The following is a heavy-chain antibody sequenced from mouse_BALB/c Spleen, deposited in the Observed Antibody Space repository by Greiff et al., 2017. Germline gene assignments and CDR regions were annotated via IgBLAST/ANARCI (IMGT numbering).Heavy chain of an antibody. CDR3: ARDMGGSAY. J-gene: IGHJ3*01. Sequence: DVMLVESGGGLVQPGGSLRLSCATSGFTFTDYYMSWVRQPPGKALEWLGFIRNKANGYTTEYSASVKGRFTISRDNSQSILYLQMNTLRAEDSATYYCARDMGGSAYWGQGTLVTVSA. CDR1: GFTFTDYY. CDR2: IRNKANGYTT. V-gene: IGHV7-3*02.